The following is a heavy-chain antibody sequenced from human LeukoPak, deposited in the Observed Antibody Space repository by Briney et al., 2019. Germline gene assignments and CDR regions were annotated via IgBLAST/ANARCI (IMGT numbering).Heavy chain of an antibody. CDR2: ISASADST. CDR3: ATVRLRDRYADFLSGHFFDY. CDR1: AFTFSTYA. D-gene: IGHD3-3*01. V-gene: IGHV3-23*01. Sequence: GGSLRLSCAASAFTFSTYAMSWVRQAPGKGLEWVSGISASADSTYYADSVKGRFTISRSNSKNTVYLQTNSLRAEATAVYYCATVRLRDRYADFLSGHFFDYWGQGTLVTASS. J-gene: IGHJ4*02.